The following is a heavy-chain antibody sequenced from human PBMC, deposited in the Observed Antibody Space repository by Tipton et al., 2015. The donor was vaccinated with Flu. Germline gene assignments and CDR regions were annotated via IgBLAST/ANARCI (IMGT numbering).Heavy chain of an antibody. CDR2: MNPNSGNT. CDR3: ARGVKGFGSGGGCLQWFDP. CDR1: GYTFTSYD. Sequence: QLVQSGAEVKKPGASVKVSCKASGYTFTSYDINWVRQATGQGLEWMGWMNPNSGNTGYAPKFQGRVTMTRNTSISTAYMELSSLRSEGPGVDCGARGVKGFGSGGGCLQWFDPWGQGPLVSVSS. J-gene: IGHJ5*02. V-gene: IGHV1-8*01. D-gene: IGHD2-15*01.